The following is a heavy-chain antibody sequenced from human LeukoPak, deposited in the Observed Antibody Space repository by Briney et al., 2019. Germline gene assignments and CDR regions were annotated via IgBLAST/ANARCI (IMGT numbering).Heavy chain of an antibody. J-gene: IGHJ3*02. Sequence: GGSLRLSCAASGFTFSSYWMHWVRQAPGKGLEWVSYISSSGSTIYYADSVKGRFTISRDNAKNSLYLQMNSLRAEDTAVYYCARAQESGSRHPDAFDIWGQGTMVTVSS. CDR3: ARAQESGSRHPDAFDI. CDR1: GFTFSSYW. D-gene: IGHD1-26*01. CDR2: ISSSGSTI. V-gene: IGHV3-48*04.